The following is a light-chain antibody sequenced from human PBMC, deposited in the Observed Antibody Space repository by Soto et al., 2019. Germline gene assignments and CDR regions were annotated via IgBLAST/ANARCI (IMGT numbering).Light chain of an antibody. V-gene: IGKV3-20*01. CDR3: QWYGYYNSPLYS. CDR2: DTS. J-gene: IGKJ2*03. Sequence: EIVLTQSPGTLSLSPGDRVTLSCRASQSVSTNYFSWYQQKPGQAPRLLIYDTSGRAMGIPDRFSGSGSGTDFTLTLSRLWPEDVEMYYYQWYGYYNSPLYSFGQGTRLEI. CDR1: QSVSTNY.